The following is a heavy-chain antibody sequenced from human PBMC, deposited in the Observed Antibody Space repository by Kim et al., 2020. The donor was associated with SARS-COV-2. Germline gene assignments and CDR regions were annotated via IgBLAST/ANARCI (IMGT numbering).Heavy chain of an antibody. V-gene: IGHV3-9*01. D-gene: IGHD6-13*01. CDR2: SGSI. J-gene: IGHJ5*02. Sequence: SGSIGYADSVKGRFTISRDNAKNSLYLQMNSLRAEDTALYYCAKDDIAASWGQGTLVTVSS. CDR3: AKDDIAAS.